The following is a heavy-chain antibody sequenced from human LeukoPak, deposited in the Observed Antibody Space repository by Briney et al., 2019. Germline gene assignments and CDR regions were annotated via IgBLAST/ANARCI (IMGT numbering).Heavy chain of an antibody. J-gene: IGHJ4*02. CDR1: GFTFCSYG. Sequence: PGGSLRLSCAVSGFTFCSYGMNWVRQAPGNRLEWVAVIRYDGSNKYYAASVQGRFTIPRDNSKNTLYLQMNSLRAEDTAVYYGAKDGKCIGGATYFDYWGQGTLVTVSS. V-gene: IGHV3-30*02. CDR2: IRYDGSNK. CDR3: AKDGKCIGGATYFDY. D-gene: IGHD1-26*01.